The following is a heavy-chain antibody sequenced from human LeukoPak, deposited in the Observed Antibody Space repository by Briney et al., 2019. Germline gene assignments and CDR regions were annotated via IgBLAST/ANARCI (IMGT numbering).Heavy chain of an antibody. CDR3: AKDMGRLLWFGDLAPYYYYGMDV. CDR1: GFTFSSYG. D-gene: IGHD3-10*01. Sequence: HPGRSLRLSCAASGFTFSSYGMHWVRQAPGKGLEWVAVISYDGSNRYYADSVKGRFTISRDNSKNTLYLQMNSLRAEDTAVYHCAKDMGRLLWFGDLAPYYYYGMDVWGQGTTVTVSS. J-gene: IGHJ6*02. V-gene: IGHV3-30*18. CDR2: ISYDGSNR.